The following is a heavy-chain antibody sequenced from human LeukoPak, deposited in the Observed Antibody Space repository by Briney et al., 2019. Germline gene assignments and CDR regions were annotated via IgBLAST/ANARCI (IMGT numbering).Heavy chain of an antibody. CDR2: IYHSGRT. J-gene: IGHJ5*02. CDR3: ARLLGAVAGTGSNWFDP. D-gene: IGHD6-19*01. Sequence: PSETLSLTCAVSGYSISSGYYWGWIRQPPGKGLEWIGSIYHSGRTYYNPSLKSRVTISVDTSKNQFSLKLSSVTAADTAVYYCARLLGAVAGTGSNWFDPWGQGTLVTVSS. V-gene: IGHV4-38-2*01. CDR1: GYSISSGYY.